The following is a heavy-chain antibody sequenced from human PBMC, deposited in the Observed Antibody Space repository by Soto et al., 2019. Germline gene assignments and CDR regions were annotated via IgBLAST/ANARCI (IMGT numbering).Heavy chain of an antibody. V-gene: IGHV1-2*04. CDR3: VRSPGDFRYGMDV. D-gene: IGHD2-21*02. J-gene: IGHJ6*02. CDR1: GYSFIDYF. CDR2: LHPNTGVT. Sequence: QVQLEQSGDEVKRPGASVKVCCRASGYSFIDYFLHWVRQAPGQGLEWLGWLHPNTGVTHFAQKFQGCGTVTRDPAISTAYTEASRLTSDDTAVYYCVRSPGDFRYGMDVWGQGTTVTVSS.